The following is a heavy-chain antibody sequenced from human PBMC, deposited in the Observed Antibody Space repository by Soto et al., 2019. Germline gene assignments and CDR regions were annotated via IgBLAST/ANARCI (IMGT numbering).Heavy chain of an antibody. Sequence: QVQLVESGGGVVQPGRSLRLSCAASGFSFSNCGMHWVRQAPGKGLEWVAAISFDGKDKYYSESVKVRFTIPRDNSKNTLFLQMNSLRVEDTAVYYCVKGSEVARQELDYWGQGTLVTVSS. CDR3: VKGSEVARQELDY. CDR1: GFSFSNCG. D-gene: IGHD2-15*01. CDR2: ISFDGKDK. V-gene: IGHV3-30*18. J-gene: IGHJ4*02.